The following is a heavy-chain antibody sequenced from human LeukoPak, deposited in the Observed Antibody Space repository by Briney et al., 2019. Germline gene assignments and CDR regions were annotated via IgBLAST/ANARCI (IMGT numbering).Heavy chain of an antibody. J-gene: IGHJ4*02. Sequence: GGPLRLSRAASGFTVSRNYMSWVRQAPGKGLEWVSVIYSGGRTYYADSVKGRFTISRDNSKNTLYLQMNRLRAEDTAVYYCARAGPSSSWHQFDYWGQGTLVTVSS. V-gene: IGHV3-66*01. CDR2: IYSGGRT. CDR1: GFTVSRNY. D-gene: IGHD6-13*01. CDR3: ARAGPSSSWHQFDY.